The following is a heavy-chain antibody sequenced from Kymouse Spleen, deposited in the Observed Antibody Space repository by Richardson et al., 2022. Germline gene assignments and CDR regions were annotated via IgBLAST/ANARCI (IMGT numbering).Heavy chain of an antibody. CDR2: ISSSSSYI. D-gene: IGHD3-3*01. V-gene: IGHV3-21*03. Sequence: EVQLVESGGGLVKPGGSLRLSCAASGFTFSSYSMNWVRQAPGKGLEWVSSISSSSSYIYYADSVKGRFTISRDNAKNSLYLQMNSLRAEDTAVYYCAREVYDFWSGYNYYYGMDVWGQGTTVTVSS. CDR1: GFTFSSYS. J-gene: IGHJ6*02. CDR3: AREVYDFWSGYNYYYGMDV.